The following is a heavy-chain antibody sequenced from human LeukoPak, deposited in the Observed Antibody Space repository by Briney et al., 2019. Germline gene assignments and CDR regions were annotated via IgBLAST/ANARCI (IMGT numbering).Heavy chain of an antibody. Sequence: GGSLRLSCAASGFTFSSYAMSWVRQAPGKGLEWVSAVSGSGTSTFYADSVKGRFTISRDNSKNTLYLQMNSLRAEDTAVYFCAKEVDIVVLPAARRLDYWGQGTLVTVSS. V-gene: IGHV3-23*01. CDR3: AKEVDIVVLPAARRLDY. J-gene: IGHJ4*02. D-gene: IGHD2-2*01. CDR2: VSGSGTST. CDR1: GFTFSSYA.